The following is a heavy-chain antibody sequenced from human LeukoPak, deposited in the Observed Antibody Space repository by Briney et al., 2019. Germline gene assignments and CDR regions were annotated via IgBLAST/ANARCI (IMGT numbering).Heavy chain of an antibody. CDR3: ARDEGSSFDY. V-gene: IGHV1-24*01. J-gene: IGHJ4*02. Sequence: ASVKVSCTVSGYTLTELSMHWVRQAPGKGLEWMGGFDPEDGETIYAQKFQGRVTMTEDTSTDTAYMELSRLRSDDTAVYYCARDEGSSFDYWGQGTLVTVSS. CDR1: GYTLTELS. CDR2: FDPEDGET.